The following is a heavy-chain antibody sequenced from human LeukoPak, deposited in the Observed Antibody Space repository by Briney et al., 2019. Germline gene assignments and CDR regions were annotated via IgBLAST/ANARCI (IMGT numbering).Heavy chain of an antibody. CDR1: GYSISSGYY. CDR3: ARDSSWYDGSDY. D-gene: IGHD6-13*01. Sequence: PSETLSLTCTVSGYSISSGYYWGWIRQPPGKGLEWIGSIYHSGSTYYNPSLKSRLTISADTSKNQFSLRLSSVTAADTAVYYCARDSSWYDGSDYWGQGTLVTVSS. J-gene: IGHJ4*02. CDR2: IYHSGST. V-gene: IGHV4-38-2*02.